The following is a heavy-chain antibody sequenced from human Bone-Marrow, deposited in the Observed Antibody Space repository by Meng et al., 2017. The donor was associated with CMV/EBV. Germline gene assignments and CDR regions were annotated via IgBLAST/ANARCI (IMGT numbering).Heavy chain of an antibody. Sequence: GESLKISCAASGFTFSSYAMNWVRQAPGKGLEWVSAISGSGGSTYYADSVKGRFTISRDSSKNTLYLQMNSLRAEDTAVYYCARGLGSGIWYYGMDVWGQGTTVTVSS. J-gene: IGHJ6*02. CDR3: ARGLGSGIWYYGMDV. V-gene: IGHV3-23*01. CDR1: GFTFSSYA. CDR2: ISGSGGST. D-gene: IGHD3-10*01.